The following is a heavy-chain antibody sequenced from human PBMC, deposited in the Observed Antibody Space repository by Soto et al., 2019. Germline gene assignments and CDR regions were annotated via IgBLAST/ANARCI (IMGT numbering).Heavy chain of an antibody. CDR2: INHSGST. V-gene: IGHV4-34*01. CDR3: ARWGTYYDFWSGSNYGMDV. CDR1: GGSFSGYY. D-gene: IGHD3-3*01. Sequence: SETLSLTCAVYGGSFSGYYWSWIRKPPGKGLEWIGEINHSGSTNYNPSLKSRVTISVDTSKNQFSLKLSSVTAADTAVYYCARWGTYYDFWSGSNYGMDVWGQGTTVTVSS. J-gene: IGHJ6*02.